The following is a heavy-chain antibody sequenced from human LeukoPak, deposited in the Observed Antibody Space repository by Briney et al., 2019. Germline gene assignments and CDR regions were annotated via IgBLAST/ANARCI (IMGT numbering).Heavy chain of an antibody. CDR3: ARTSIIDY. D-gene: IGHD6-6*01. J-gene: IGHJ4*02. CDR2: IYPGDSDT. Sequence: GESLKIYCKGSGYSFTSYWIAWVRHMPGKRLEWIGSIYPGDSDTRYSPSFQGQVSISADRSISTDSLQWSSLRASDTAMYYCARTSIIDYWGQGILVTVSS. V-gene: IGHV5-51*01. CDR1: GYSFTSYW.